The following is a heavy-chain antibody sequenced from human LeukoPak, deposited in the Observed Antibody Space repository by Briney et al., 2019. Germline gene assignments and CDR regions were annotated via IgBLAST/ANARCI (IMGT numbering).Heavy chain of an antibody. CDR1: GFTFTSYS. CDR3: ARDLIVAPVVRAPRRKILYGMDV. Sequence: GGSLRLSCAASGFTFTSYSMNWVRQAPGKGLEWVSTISGGGGSTYYADSVKGRFTISRDNAKNSLYLEMHSLRAEDTAVYYCARDLIVAPVVRAPRRKILYGMDVWGQGTTVTVSS. J-gene: IGHJ6*02. V-gene: IGHV3-21*01. D-gene: IGHD4-23*01. CDR2: ISGGGGST.